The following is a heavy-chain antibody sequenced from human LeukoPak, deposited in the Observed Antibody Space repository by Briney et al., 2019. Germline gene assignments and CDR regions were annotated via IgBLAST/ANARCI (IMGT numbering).Heavy chain of an antibody. Sequence: GGSLRLSCAASGFTFSSYSMNWVRQAPGKGLEWVSYISSSSSTIYYADSVKGRFTISRDNAKNSLYLQMNSLRAEDTAVYYCARVLHKRNYDSSDYYGYWGQGTLVTVSS. V-gene: IGHV3-48*01. J-gene: IGHJ4*02. CDR2: ISSSSSTI. CDR1: GFTFSSYS. D-gene: IGHD3-22*01. CDR3: ARVLHKRNYDSSDYYGY.